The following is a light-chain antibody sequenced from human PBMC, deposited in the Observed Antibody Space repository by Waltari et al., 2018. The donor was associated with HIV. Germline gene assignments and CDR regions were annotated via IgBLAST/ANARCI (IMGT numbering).Light chain of an antibody. CDR3: QQRFNWPPT. Sequence: EIVLTQPPAILSLSPGGRATPSCRASQSISNYLAWYQQIPGQAPRLLIFDASNRPTDIPARFSGSGSGTNFTLTISGLESEDFAFYYCQQRFNWPPTFGGGTKVEIK. CDR1: QSISNY. J-gene: IGKJ4*01. V-gene: IGKV3-11*01. CDR2: DAS.